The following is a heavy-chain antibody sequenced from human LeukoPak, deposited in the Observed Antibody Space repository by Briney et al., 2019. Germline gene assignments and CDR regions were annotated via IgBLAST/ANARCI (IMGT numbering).Heavy chain of an antibody. CDR1: GFTFSSYG. J-gene: IGHJ6*03. CDR2: IQYDGSNK. Sequence: GGSLRLSCAASGFTFSSYGMHWVRQAPGKGLEWVAFIQYDGSNKYYADSVKGRFTISRDNSKNALYLQMNSLRAEDTAVYYCAREGSNYVHYYYYMDVWGKGTTVTVSS. D-gene: IGHD4-11*01. V-gene: IGHV3-30*02. CDR3: AREGSNYVHYYYYMDV.